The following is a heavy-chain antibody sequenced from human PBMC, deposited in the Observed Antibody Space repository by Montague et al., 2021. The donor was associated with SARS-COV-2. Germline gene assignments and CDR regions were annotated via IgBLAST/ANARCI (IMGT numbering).Heavy chain of an antibody. CDR2: ISDSEST. Sequence: SETLSLTCTVSGGSISSFYWSWFRQPPGKGLEWIGYISDSESTNYNPSLTSRVTMSVDTSKNQFSLKVNSVTAADTAVYYCARHYSATLPAVYWGQGTTVTVSS. CDR1: GGSISSFY. J-gene: IGHJ6*02. CDR3: ARHYSATLPAVY. V-gene: IGHV4-59*08. D-gene: IGHD2-15*01.